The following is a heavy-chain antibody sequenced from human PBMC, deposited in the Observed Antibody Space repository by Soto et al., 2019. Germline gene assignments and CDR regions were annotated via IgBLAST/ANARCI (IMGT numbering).Heavy chain of an antibody. J-gene: IGHJ4*02. D-gene: IGHD3-22*01. CDR3: AKDVDTVGLSDGSGYFDL. CDR2: ISGSGVGT. Sequence: EVQLLESGGGSVQPGGSLRLSCEASGFIFRNYAMSWVRQAPGKGLEWVPSISGSGVGTYYADSVQGRFTISRDNSTNTLFLQLSSLRAEDTALYYCAKDVDTVGLSDGSGYFDLWGQGALVTVSS. V-gene: IGHV3-23*01. CDR1: GFIFRNYA.